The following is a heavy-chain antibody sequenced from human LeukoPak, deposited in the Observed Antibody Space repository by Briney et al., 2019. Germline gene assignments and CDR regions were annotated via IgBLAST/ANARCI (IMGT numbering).Heavy chain of an antibody. D-gene: IGHD6-13*01. CDR2: VYYTGST. J-gene: IGHJ4*02. V-gene: IGHV4-59*02. CDR3: ARGSSWYDY. Sequence: PSETLSLTCTVSGGSVSGYYWSWIRQPPGKGLEWIGYVYYTGSTNYNPSLKSRVTISVDMSKNQFSLRLSSVTAADTAVYYCARGSSWYDYWGQGILVTVSS. CDR1: GGSVSGYY.